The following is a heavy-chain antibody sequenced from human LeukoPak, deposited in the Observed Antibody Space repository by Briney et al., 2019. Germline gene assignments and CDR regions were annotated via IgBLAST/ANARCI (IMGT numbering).Heavy chain of an antibody. D-gene: IGHD1-26*01. Sequence: VASVKVSCKASGYIFSDFYMHWVRQAPGQGLEWMGWINPNSGGTKYAQKFQGRVIMTRDTSISTAYMELSRLRSDDTAVYYCARDLNSGSPSFDYWGQGTLVTVSS. CDR3: ARDLNSGSPSFDY. CDR1: GYIFSDFY. CDR2: INPNSGGT. V-gene: IGHV1-2*02. J-gene: IGHJ4*02.